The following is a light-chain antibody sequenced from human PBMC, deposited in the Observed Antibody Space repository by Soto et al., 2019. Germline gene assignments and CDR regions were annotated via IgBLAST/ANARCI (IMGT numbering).Light chain of an antibody. CDR1: QSVPSTY. Sequence: VLSQSPAILSLSPGERATLSCRASQSVPSTYFAWYQQKAGQPPRLLISGTSNRATGIPDRFIGSGSGTDFTLTISRLEPEDFAVYYCQYYDKLAKAITFGQGTRLEIK. J-gene: IGKJ5*01. CDR2: GTS. CDR3: QYYDKLAKAIT. V-gene: IGKV3-20*01.